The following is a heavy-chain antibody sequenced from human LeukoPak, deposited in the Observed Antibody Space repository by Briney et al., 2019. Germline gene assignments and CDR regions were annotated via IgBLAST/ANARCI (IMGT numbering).Heavy chain of an antibody. CDR2: ISNSADLT. V-gene: IGHV3-23*01. Sequence: GGSLRLSCAASGFTFTSYGMSWVRQAPGKGLEWISSISNSADLTYYADSVKGRFTISRDNFKSTLCLQMNSLRAEDTAVYYCAKRGLRGMNYLDYWGQGTLVTVSS. CDR3: AKRGLRGMNYLDY. J-gene: IGHJ4*02. CDR1: GFTFTSYG. D-gene: IGHD2-21*02.